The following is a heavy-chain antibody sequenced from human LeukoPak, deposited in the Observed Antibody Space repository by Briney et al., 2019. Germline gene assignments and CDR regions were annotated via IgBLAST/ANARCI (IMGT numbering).Heavy chain of an antibody. CDR2: ISSSSSYI. CDR1: GFTFSSYS. D-gene: IGHD3-10*01. CDR3: ARLRTYYGSAYYFDY. Sequence: GGSLRLSCAASGFTFSSYSMNGVRQAPGKGLEWVSSISSSSSYIYYADSVKGRFTISRDNAKNSLYLQMNSLRAEDTAVYYCARLRTYYGSAYYFDYWGQGTLVTVSS. J-gene: IGHJ4*02. V-gene: IGHV3-21*01.